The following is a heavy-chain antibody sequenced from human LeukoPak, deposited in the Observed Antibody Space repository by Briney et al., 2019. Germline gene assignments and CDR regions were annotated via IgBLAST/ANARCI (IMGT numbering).Heavy chain of an antibody. J-gene: IGHJ5*02. Sequence: SETLSLTCTVSGGFITSSNSHWGWIRQPPGKGLEWVGTIYYSGSTYYKSSLKSRVTISVDTSKNQFSLKLSSVTAADTAVYYCARDWGYCSGGSCYMAHHDWFDPWGQGTLVTVSS. CDR1: GGFITSSNSH. V-gene: IGHV4-39*07. CDR3: ARDWGYCSGGSCYMAHHDWFDP. CDR2: IYYSGST. D-gene: IGHD2-15*01.